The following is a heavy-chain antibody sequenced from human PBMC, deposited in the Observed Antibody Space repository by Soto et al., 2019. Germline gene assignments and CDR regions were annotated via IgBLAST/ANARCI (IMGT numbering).Heavy chain of an antibody. Sequence: SETLSLTCTVSGGSISSSSYYWGWIRQPPGKGLEWIGSIYYSGSTYYNPSLKSRVTISVDRSKNQFSLKLSSVTAADTAVYYCARVFSDSSSFFDPWGQGTLVTVSS. J-gene: IGHJ5*02. V-gene: IGHV4-39*07. CDR2: IYYSGST. D-gene: IGHD6-13*01. CDR3: ARVFSDSSSFFDP. CDR1: GGSISSSSYY.